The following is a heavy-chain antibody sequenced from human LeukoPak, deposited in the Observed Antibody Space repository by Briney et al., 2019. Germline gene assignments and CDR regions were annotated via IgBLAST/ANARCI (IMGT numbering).Heavy chain of an antibody. CDR1: GFTFSDHF. V-gene: IGHV3-11*01. CDR3: AKGSGTYRFDP. Sequence: GGSLRLSCATSGFTFSDHFMSWIRQAPGKGLEWVSYISSSGNYIFHADSVKGRFTISRDNADSSLHLQMNSLRADDTAVYYCAKGSGTYRFDPWGQGTLVTVSS. CDR2: ISSSGNYI. J-gene: IGHJ5*02. D-gene: IGHD3-10*01.